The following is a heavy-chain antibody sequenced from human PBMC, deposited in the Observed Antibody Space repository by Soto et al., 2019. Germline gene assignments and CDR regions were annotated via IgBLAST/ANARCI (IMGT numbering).Heavy chain of an antibody. D-gene: IGHD3-3*01. CDR2: IYPGDSDT. V-gene: IGHV5-51*01. CDR3: ASTIFGVANCYYYGMDV. J-gene: IGHJ6*02. Sequence: GESLKISCKGSGYSFTSYWIGWVRQMPGKGLEWMGIIYPGDSDTRYSPSFQGQVTISADKSISTAHLQWSSLKASDTAMYYCASTIFGVANCYYYGMDVWGQGTTVTVSS. CDR1: GYSFTSYW.